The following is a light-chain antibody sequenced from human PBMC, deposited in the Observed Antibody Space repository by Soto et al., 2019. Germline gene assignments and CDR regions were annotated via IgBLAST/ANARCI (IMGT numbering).Light chain of an antibody. Sequence: QSVLTQPPSVSAAPGQTVTISCSGGGSNIGSNSVSWYQQVPGTAPKLLLYDNDKRPSGIPDRFSGSKSGTSATLGITGLQTADEADYYCGTWESDLSVGVFGGGTELTVL. CDR2: DND. CDR1: GSNIGSNS. V-gene: IGLV1-51*01. CDR3: GTWESDLSVGV. J-gene: IGLJ2*01.